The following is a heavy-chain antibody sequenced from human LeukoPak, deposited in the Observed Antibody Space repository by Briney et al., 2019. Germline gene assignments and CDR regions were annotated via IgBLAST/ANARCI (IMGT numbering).Heavy chain of an antibody. V-gene: IGHV3-30*04. Sequence: PGRFLRLSCAASGFTFSSYAMHWVRQAPGKGLEWVAVISYDGSNKYYADSVKGRFTISRDNSKNTLYLQMNSLRAEDTAVYYCARDRIVVVPAAEAGYYYYGMDVWGQGTTVTVSS. CDR3: ARDRIVVVPAAEAGYYYYGMDV. J-gene: IGHJ6*02. CDR1: GFTFSSYA. CDR2: ISYDGSNK. D-gene: IGHD2-2*01.